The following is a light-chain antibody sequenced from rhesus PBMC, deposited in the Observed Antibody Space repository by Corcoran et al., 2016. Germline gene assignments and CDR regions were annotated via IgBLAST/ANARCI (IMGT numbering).Light chain of an antibody. J-gene: IGKJ1*01. CDR1: QSISSW. Sequence: DIQMTQSPSSLSASVGDTVTINCRASQSISSWLAWYQQKPGKAPNLLIYKASSLQSGVPSRFSGSGTGTDFTLTSSSLQSEDFATYYCQQYSRSPRTFGQGTKVESK. V-gene: IGKV1-22*01. CDR2: KAS. CDR3: QQYSRSPRT.